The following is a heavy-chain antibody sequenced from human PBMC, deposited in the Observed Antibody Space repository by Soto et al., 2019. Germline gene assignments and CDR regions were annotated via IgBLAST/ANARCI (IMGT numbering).Heavy chain of an antibody. CDR3: ARDLRLVAATVVILSYGMDG. D-gene: IGHD2-15*01. CDR2: IYYSGST. Sequence: SETLSLTCTVSGGSVSSGSYYWSWIRQPPGKGLEWIGYIYYSGSTNYNPSLKSRVTISVDTSKNQFSLKLSSVTAADTAVYYCARDLRLVAATVVILSYGMDGWGQGTTVTFSS. J-gene: IGHJ6*02. CDR1: GGSVSSGSYY. V-gene: IGHV4-61*01.